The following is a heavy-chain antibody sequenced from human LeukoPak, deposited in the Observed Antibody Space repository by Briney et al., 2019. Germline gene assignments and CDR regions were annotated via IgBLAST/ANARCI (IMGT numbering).Heavy chain of an antibody. CDR3: AKDETRDGNNKGATDD. J-gene: IGHJ4*02. CDR2: ILYDGSNK. Sequence: GGSLRPSCVASGFTFSSYGMHWVRQSPGKGLEWVAVILYDGSNKYYADSVKGRFTISRDNSKNTLYLQMNSLRAEDTALYYCAKDETRDGNNKGATDDWGQGTLVTVSS. CDR1: GFTFSSYG. D-gene: IGHD5-24*01. V-gene: IGHV3-30*18.